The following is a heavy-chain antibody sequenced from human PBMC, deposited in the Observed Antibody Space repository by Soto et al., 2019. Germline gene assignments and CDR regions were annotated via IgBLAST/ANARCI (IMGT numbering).Heavy chain of an antibody. Sequence: QVQLQQWGAGLLKPSETLSLTCAVYGGSFSGYYWSWIRQPPGKGLEWIWEITHSGSTTYNPSLKSRVTIAVDTYKNQFSLKLSAVTAADTAVYSCARVVAMYYDGSGRSNWFDPWGQGTLVTVSS. V-gene: IGHV4-34*01. D-gene: IGHD3-10*01. J-gene: IGHJ5*02. CDR3: ARVVAMYYDGSGRSNWFDP. CDR1: GGSFSGYY. CDR2: ITHSGST.